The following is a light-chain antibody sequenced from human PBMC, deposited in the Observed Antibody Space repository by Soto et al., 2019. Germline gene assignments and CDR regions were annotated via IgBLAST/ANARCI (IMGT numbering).Light chain of an antibody. V-gene: IGLV2-14*01. Sequence: QSALTQPASVSGSPGQSITISCTGTSSDVGGYNYVSWYQQHPDKAPKLMIYEVSNRPSGVSNRFSGSETGNTASLTISGLQSEDEGNYYCSSYTRGSTLVFGGGTKLTVL. CDR2: EVS. CDR3: SSYTRGSTLV. J-gene: IGLJ3*02. CDR1: SSDVGGYNY.